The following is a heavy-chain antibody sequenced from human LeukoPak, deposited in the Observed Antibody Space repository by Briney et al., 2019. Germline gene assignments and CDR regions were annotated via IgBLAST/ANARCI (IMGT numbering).Heavy chain of an antibody. J-gene: IGHJ4*02. CDR1: GFTFSGYS. V-gene: IGHV3-21*01. D-gene: IGHD5-24*01. Sequence: PGGSLRLSCAASGFTFSGYSMTWVRQAPGKGLEWVSSISSSSRYIYYAHSVKGRFTLSRVNAKYSLFLQMDSLRAEDTAVYYSARGRGGYNWIYWGQGTLVTVSS. CDR2: ISSSSRYI. CDR3: ARGRGGYNWIY.